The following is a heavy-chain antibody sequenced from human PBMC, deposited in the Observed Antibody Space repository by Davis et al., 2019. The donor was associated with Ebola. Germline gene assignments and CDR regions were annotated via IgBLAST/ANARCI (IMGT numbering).Heavy chain of an antibody. V-gene: IGHV1-69*13. CDR1: GGTFSSYA. CDR3: ARDRGQQLVDWFDP. CDR2: IIPIFGTA. D-gene: IGHD6-13*01. Sequence: SVKVSCKASGGTFSSYAISWVRQAPGQGLEWMGGIIPIFGTANYAQKFQGRVTITADESTSTAYMELSSLRSEDTAVYYCARDRGQQLVDWFDPWGQGTLVTVSS. J-gene: IGHJ5*02.